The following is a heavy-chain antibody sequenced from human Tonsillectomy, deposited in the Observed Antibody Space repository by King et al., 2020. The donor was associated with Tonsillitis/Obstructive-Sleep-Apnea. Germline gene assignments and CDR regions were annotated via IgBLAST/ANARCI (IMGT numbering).Heavy chain of an antibody. CDR2: IYYSGST. V-gene: IGHV4-39*01. D-gene: IGHD4-11*01. CDR3: ARHRNYAGSDSNYGLDY. J-gene: IGHJ4*02. CDR1: GGSISSSSYY. Sequence: QLQESGPGLVKPSETLSLTCTVSGGSISSSSYYWGWIRQPPGKGLEWIGSIYYSGSTYYNPSLKSRVTISVDTSKNQFSLKLSSVTAADTAVYYCARHRNYAGSDSNYGLDYWGQGTLVTVSS.